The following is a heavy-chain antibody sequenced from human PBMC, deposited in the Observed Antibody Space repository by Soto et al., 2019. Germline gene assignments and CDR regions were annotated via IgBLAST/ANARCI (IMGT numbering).Heavy chain of an antibody. CDR1: GFTFENHA. V-gene: IGHV3-9*01. Sequence: EVQLVESGGALVQPGRSLRLSCAASGFTFENHAMHWVRQVPGKGLEWVAGIGWNSAKIGYADSVKGRFSISRDNAKSSLYLEMNGLRIEATALYFCAKDSASSWSEYFRYWGRGTLVTVSS. CDR2: IGWNSAKI. CDR3: AKDSASSWSEYFRY. D-gene: IGHD6-13*01. J-gene: IGHJ1*01.